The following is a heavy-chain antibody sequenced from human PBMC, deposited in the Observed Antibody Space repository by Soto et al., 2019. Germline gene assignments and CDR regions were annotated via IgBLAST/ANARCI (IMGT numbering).Heavy chain of an antibody. CDR3: ARERCIITSCLYSSSPNDS. Sequence: QVQLVQSGAEVKKPGASVKVSCKASGYTFTSYGISWVRQAPGQGLEWMGWISAYNGNTNYAQKLQGRVTMTTDTSTSTAYMELRSLRSDDTAVYYCARERCIITSCLYSSSPNDSWGQGTLVTVSS. CDR1: GYTFTSYG. D-gene: IGHD2-2*01. V-gene: IGHV1-18*01. CDR2: ISAYNGNT. J-gene: IGHJ4*02.